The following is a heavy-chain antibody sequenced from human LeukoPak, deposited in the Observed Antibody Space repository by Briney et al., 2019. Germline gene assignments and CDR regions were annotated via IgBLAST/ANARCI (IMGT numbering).Heavy chain of an antibody. D-gene: IGHD6-13*01. V-gene: IGHV3-30*02. CDR2: IRYDGNNK. CDR3: ARDLAAAAGPFDY. J-gene: IGHJ4*02. CDR1: GFTFSTYG. Sequence: GALRLSCSASGFTFSTYGMHWVRQAPGKGLGGVTFIRYDGNNKYFADSVKGRFTISRDNSNNTLYLQMNSLRAEDTAVYYCARDLAAAAGPFDYWGQGTLVTVSS.